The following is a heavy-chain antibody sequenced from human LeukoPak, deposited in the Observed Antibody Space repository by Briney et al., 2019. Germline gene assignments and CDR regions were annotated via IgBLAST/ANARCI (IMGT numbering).Heavy chain of an antibody. D-gene: IGHD5-18*01. CDR1: GFTFSSYS. CDR2: ISSSSSYI. Sequence: GGSLRLSCVASGFTFSSYSMNWVRQAPGKGLEWVSSISSSSSYIYYADSVKGRFTISRDNAKNSLYLQMNSLRAEDTAVYYCAREGRYTAMVTSETFDYWGQGTLVTVSS. CDR3: AREGRYTAMVTSETFDY. J-gene: IGHJ4*02. V-gene: IGHV3-21*01.